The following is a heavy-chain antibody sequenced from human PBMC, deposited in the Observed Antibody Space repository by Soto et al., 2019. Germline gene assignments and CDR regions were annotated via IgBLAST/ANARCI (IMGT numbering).Heavy chain of an antibody. CDR2: ISGSGGAT. CDR3: ARDLKVTHNVYGMDV. J-gene: IGHJ6*02. Sequence: GGSLRLSCAASGFTFSAYAMSWVRQAPGKGLEWVSVISGSGGATYYADSVKGRFTISRDNSKNMLYLEMSSLRAEDTGVYYCARDLKVTHNVYGMDVWGQGTTVTVSS. CDR1: GFTFSAYA. V-gene: IGHV3-23*01. D-gene: IGHD2-21*02.